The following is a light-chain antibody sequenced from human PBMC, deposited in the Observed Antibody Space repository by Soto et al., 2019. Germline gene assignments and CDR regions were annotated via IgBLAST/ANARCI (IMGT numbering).Light chain of an antibody. J-gene: IGKJ1*01. Sequence: DIQMTQSPSTLFASVGDRVSITCRASQSISRQLAWYQQKPGKAPNLLIYQASNLETGVPSRFTGSGSGTEFTLTISSLQPGDLATYYCLQYQSYWTFGQGTKVEVK. CDR3: LQYQSYWT. CDR1: QSISRQ. V-gene: IGKV1-5*03. CDR2: QAS.